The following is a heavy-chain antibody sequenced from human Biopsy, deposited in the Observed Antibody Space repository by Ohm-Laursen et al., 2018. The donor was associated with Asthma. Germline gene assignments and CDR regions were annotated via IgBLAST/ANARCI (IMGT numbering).Heavy chain of an antibody. V-gene: IGHV3-15*01. CDR3: TTGFWWTFDY. J-gene: IGHJ4*02. Sequence: SLRLSCAASGFSVSTKYMSWVRQAPGKGLEWVGRIKSKTDGGTTDYAAPVKGRFTISRDDSKNTLYLQMNSLKTEDTAVYYCTTGFWWTFDYWGQGTLVTVSS. CDR1: GFSVSTKY. D-gene: IGHD3-16*01. CDR2: IKSKTDGGTT.